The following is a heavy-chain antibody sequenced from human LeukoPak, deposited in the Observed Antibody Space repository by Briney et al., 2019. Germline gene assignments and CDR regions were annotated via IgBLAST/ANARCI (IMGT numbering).Heavy chain of an antibody. Sequence: PGGSPRLSCVASGFTFSTYSMTWVRQAPGKGLEWVSYINRASSTIYYADSVKGRFTISRDNAKNSLYLQMNSLRVEDTALYYCARDSGTSGADDYWGQGTLVTVSS. CDR2: INRASSTI. J-gene: IGHJ4*02. D-gene: IGHD6-25*01. CDR1: GFTFSTYS. V-gene: IGHV3-48*01. CDR3: ARDSGTSGADDY.